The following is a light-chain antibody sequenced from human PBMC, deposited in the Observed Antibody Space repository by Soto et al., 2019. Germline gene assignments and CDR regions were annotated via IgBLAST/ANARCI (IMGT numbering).Light chain of an antibody. J-gene: IGLJ2*01. CDR2: RDN. CDR1: NIASKN. CDR3: QVWDSSTV. Sequence: SSELTQPLSVSVALGQTARITCGGNNIASKNVHWYQQRPGQAPILVIYRDNNRPSGIPERFSGSNSGNTATLTNNGAQAGDEADYFCQVWDSSTVFGGGTKLTVL. V-gene: IGLV3-9*01.